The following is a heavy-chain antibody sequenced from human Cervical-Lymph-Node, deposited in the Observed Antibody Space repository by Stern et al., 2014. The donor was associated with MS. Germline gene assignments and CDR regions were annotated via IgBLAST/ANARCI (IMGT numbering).Heavy chain of an antibody. CDR1: GFTFRTYA. J-gene: IGHJ4*02. V-gene: IGHV3-30-3*01. D-gene: IGHD3-22*01. CDR3: ARAPGDYELDH. CDR2: ISYDGSTK. Sequence: VQLVQSGGGVVQPGRSLRLSCAASGFTFRTYAMHWVRQAPGKGLEWWTVISYDGSTKLYADSVKGRFTISRDNSKSTLYLQMNSLRVEDTAMYYCARAPGDYELDHWGQGTLITVSS.